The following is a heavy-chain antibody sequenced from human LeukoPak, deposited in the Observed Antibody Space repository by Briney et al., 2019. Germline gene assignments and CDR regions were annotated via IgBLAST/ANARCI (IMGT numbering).Heavy chain of an antibody. Sequence: QSGGSLRLSCAASGFTFSSYEMNWVRQAPGKGLEWVSYISSSGSTIYYADSVKGRFTISRDNAKNSLYLQMNSLRAEDTAVYYCAREGSCSWFPFDYWGQGTLVTVSS. CDR2: ISSSGSTI. J-gene: IGHJ4*02. CDR1: GFTFSSYE. D-gene: IGHD6-13*01. V-gene: IGHV3-48*03. CDR3: AREGSCSWFPFDY.